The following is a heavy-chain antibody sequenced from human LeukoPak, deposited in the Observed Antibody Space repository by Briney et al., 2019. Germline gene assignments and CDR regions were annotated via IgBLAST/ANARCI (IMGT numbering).Heavy chain of an antibody. V-gene: IGHV4-38-2*02. Sequence: SETLSLTCTVSGYSISSGYYWGWIRQPPGKGLEWIGSIYHSGSNYNNPSLKSRVTISLDTSRNQFSLKLNSVTAADTAVYYCAKSNGYGLVDIWGQGTMVTVSS. CDR2: IYHSGSN. CDR3: AKSNGYGLVDI. D-gene: IGHD3-10*01. J-gene: IGHJ3*02. CDR1: GYSISSGYY.